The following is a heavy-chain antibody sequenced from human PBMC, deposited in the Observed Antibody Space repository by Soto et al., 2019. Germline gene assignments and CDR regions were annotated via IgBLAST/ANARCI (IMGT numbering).Heavy chain of an antibody. V-gene: IGHV1-18*01. CDR3: ARVISDESGYYTGYYYYMDV. D-gene: IGHD3-3*01. CDR1: GYTFTSYG. Sequence: ASVKVSCKASGYTFTSYGISWVRQAPGQGLEWMGWISAYNGNTNYAQKLQGRVTMTTDTSTSTAYMELRSLRSDDTAVYYCARVISDESGYYTGYYYYMDVWGKGTTVTVSS. CDR2: ISAYNGNT. J-gene: IGHJ6*03.